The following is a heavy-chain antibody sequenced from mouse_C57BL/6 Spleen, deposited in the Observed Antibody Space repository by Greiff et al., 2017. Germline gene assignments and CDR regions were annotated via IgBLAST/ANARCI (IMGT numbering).Heavy chain of an antibody. CDR1: GYTFTSYW. J-gene: IGHJ2*01. Sequence: QVHVKQPGAELVKPGASVKLSCKASGYTFTSYWMHWVKQRPGQGLEWIGMIHPNSGSTNYNEKFKSKATLTVDKSSSTAYMQLSSLTSEDSAVXYCARWGDYDYFDYWGQGTTLTVSS. CDR2: IHPNSGST. D-gene: IGHD2-4*01. CDR3: ARWGDYDYFDY. V-gene: IGHV1-64*01.